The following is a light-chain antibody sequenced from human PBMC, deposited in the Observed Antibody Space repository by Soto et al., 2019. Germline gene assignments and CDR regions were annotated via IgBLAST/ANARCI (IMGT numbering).Light chain of an antibody. J-gene: IGKJ2*01. Sequence: EIVMTQSPATLSLSPGERATLSCRASQSVSSNLAWYQQKPGQAPRLLIYCASTRATGIPARFSGSGSGTEFTLTISSLQSEDFAVYYCQQYNNWPPTFGQGTKLEIK. CDR3: QQYNNWPPT. V-gene: IGKV3-15*01. CDR1: QSVSSN. CDR2: CAS.